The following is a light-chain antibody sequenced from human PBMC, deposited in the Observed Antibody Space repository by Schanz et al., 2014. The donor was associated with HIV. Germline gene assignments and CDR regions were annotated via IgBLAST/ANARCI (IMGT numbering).Light chain of an antibody. CDR3: QQYAALPQT. Sequence: EIVLTQSPATLSVSPGERATLSCRASQGVSNSFLAWYQQKHGQAPRLLMYGASSRATGIPDRFRGSGSGTDFTLTITRLEPEDFAVYYCQQYAALPQTLGQGTKLQI. J-gene: IGKJ2*01. CDR1: QGVSNSF. CDR2: GAS. V-gene: IGKV3-20*01.